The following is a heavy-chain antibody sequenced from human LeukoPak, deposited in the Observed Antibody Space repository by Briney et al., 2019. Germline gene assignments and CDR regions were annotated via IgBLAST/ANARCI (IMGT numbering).Heavy chain of an antibody. CDR1: GGTFSSYA. D-gene: IGHD1-1*01. CDR3: ARVAYNWNDGSYYYYGMDV. J-gene: IGHJ6*02. CDR2: IIPILGIA. V-gene: IGHV1-69*04. Sequence: ASVKVSCKASGGTFSSYAISWVRQAPGQGLEWMGRIIPILGIANYAQKFQGRVTITADKSTSTAYMELSSLRSEDTAVYYCARVAYNWNDGSYYYYGMDVWGQGITVTVSS.